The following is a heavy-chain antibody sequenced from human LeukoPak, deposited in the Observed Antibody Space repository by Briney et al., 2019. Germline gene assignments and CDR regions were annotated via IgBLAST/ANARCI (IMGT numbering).Heavy chain of an antibody. D-gene: IGHD3-16*01. V-gene: IGHV3-7*01. Sequence: GGSLRLSCVASGFTFGHHFMSWVRQAPGGGLEWVANINPDGSIKFHAGSVKGRFSISRDNARNSVYLQMNSLRGEDTAVYYCARAVDVADYWGQGTLVAVSS. CDR3: ARAVDVADY. CDR1: GFTFGHHF. J-gene: IGHJ4*02. CDR2: INPDGSIK.